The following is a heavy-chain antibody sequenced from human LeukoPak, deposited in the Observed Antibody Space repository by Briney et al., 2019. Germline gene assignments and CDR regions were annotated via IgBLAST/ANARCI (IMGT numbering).Heavy chain of an antibody. D-gene: IGHD1-14*01. Sequence: GGSLRLSCAASGFTFSSYAMHWVRQAPGKGLGWVAVISYDGSNKYYADSVKGRFTISRDNSKNPLYLQMNSLRAEDTAVYYCARIPVGAPVDYWGEGTLVTVSS. CDR1: GFTFSSYA. CDR3: ARIPVGAPVDY. V-gene: IGHV3-30-3*01. CDR2: ISYDGSNK. J-gene: IGHJ4*02.